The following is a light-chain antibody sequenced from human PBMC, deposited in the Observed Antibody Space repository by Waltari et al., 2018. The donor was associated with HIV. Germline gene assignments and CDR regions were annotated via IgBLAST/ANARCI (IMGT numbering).Light chain of an antibody. CDR1: NSDIGGYNY. J-gene: IGLJ2*01. CDR2: EVT. CDR3: SSYADKNGFYVV. V-gene: IGLV2-8*01. Sequence: QSALTQPPSASGSPGQSVTISCTGTNSDIGGYNYVSWYQQQPGKAPKLFISEVTKRPSGVPLRFSGSKSGTTASLTVSGLQAEDEADYYCSSYADKNGFYVVFGGGTKLTVL.